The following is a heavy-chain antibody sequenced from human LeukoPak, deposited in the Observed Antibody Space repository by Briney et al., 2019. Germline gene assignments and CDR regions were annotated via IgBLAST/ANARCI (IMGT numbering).Heavy chain of an antibody. CDR3: ARAGGVVTLFDY. D-gene: IGHD4-23*01. V-gene: IGHV4-59*01. J-gene: IGHJ4*02. CDR2: IYYSGST. CDR1: GGSISSYY. Sequence: PSETLSLTCTVSGGSISSYYWSWIRQPPGKGLEWMGYIYYSGSTNYNPSLKSRVTISVDTSKNQLSLKLSSVTAADTAVYYCARAGGVVTLFDYWGQGTLVTVSS.